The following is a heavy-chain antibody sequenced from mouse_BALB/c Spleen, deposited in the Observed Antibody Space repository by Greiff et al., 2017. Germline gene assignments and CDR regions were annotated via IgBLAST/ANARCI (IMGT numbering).Heavy chain of an antibody. V-gene: IGHV6-6*02. CDR1: GFTFSNYW. J-gene: IGHJ4*01. CDR2: IRFKSNNYST. Sequence: EVKLEESGGGLVQPGGSMKLSCVASGFTFSNYWMNWVRQSPEKGLEWVAEIRFKSNNYSTHYAESVEGRFTISRDDSKSSVYLQMNNLRAEDTSNYYCTRGNYAMDYWGQGTSVTVSS. CDR3: TRGNYAMDY.